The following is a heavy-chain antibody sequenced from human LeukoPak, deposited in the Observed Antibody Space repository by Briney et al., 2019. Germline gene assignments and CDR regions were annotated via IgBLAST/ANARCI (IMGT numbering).Heavy chain of an antibody. CDR1: GFTFSNYW. CDR3: AKDIGGGPSA. J-gene: IGHJ5*02. V-gene: IGHV3-74*01. D-gene: IGHD2-15*01. Sequence: GGSLRLSCAASGFTFSNYWMPWVRQAPGKGLVWVSRINSDGSSRNYADSVKGRFNISRDNAKNTLYLQMNSLRAEDTAVYYCAKDIGGGPSAWGQGTLVTVSS. CDR2: INSDGSSR.